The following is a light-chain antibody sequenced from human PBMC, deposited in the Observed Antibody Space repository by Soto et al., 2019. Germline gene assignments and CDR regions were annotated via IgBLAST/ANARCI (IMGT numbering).Light chain of an antibody. Sequence: QSVLTQPPSASGSPGQSVTISCTGTSSDVGGYNYVSWYQQHPDKAPKVLISDVSSRPSGVSDRFSGSKSGNTASLTISGLQAEDEADYYCSSYTGSSTLYVFGTGTKVTVL. CDR1: SSDVGGYNY. CDR2: DVS. CDR3: SSYTGSSTLYV. J-gene: IGLJ1*01. V-gene: IGLV2-14*01.